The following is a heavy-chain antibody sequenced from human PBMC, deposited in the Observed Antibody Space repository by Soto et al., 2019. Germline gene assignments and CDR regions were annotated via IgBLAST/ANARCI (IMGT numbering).Heavy chain of an antibody. D-gene: IGHD3-16*01. CDR2: ISSSSSYI. CDR3: ARTPLGGGGYYYYGMDV. CDR1: GFTFSSYS. V-gene: IGHV3-21*01. J-gene: IGHJ6*02. Sequence: EVQLVESGGGLVKPGGSLRLSCAASGFTFSSYSMNWVRQAPGKGLEWVSSISSSSSYIYYADSVKGRFTISRDNAKNSLYLQMNSLRAEDTAVYYCARTPLGGGGYYYYGMDVWGQGTTVTVSS.